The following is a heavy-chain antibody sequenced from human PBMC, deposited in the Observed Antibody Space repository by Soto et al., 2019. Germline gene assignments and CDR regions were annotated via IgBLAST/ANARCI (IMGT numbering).Heavy chain of an antibody. J-gene: IGHJ4*02. CDR2: IYNGGGT. D-gene: IGHD6-6*01. CDR1: GFTVSGNY. Sequence: EVQLVETGGGLIQPGGSLRLSCAASGFTVSGNYMSWVRQAPGKGMEWVSVIYNGGGTYYADSVKGRFTISRDNSKNTLYLQMNSLRAEYTAVYYCASTRGSSYDYWGQRTLVTVSS. CDR3: ASTRGSSYDY. V-gene: IGHV3-53*02.